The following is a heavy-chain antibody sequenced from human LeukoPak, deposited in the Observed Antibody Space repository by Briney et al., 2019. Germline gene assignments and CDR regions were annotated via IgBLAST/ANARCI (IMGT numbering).Heavy chain of an antibody. D-gene: IGHD4-17*01. Sequence: QAGGSLRLSCAASGFTFRIYGMSWVRQAPGKGLEWVSAISGSGGSTYYADSVKGRFTVSRDNSKNTLYLQMNSLRAEDTAVYYCAKAPNYGDYLVWYFDYWGQGTLVTVSS. J-gene: IGHJ4*02. CDR2: ISGSGGST. V-gene: IGHV3-23*01. CDR3: AKAPNYGDYLVWYFDY. CDR1: GFTFRIYG.